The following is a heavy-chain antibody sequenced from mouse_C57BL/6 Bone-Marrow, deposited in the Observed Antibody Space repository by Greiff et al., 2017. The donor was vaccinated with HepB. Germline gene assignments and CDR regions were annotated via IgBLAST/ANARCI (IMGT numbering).Heavy chain of an antibody. D-gene: IGHD2-1*01. CDR2: ISSGSSTI. Sequence: EVKVVESGGGLVKPGGSLKLSCAASGFTFSDYGMHWVRQAPEKGLEWVAYISSGSSTIYYADTVKGRFTISRDNAKNTLFLQMTSLRSEDTAMYYCASYGNYPYFDYWGQGTTLTVSS. CDR3: ASYGNYPYFDY. V-gene: IGHV5-17*01. J-gene: IGHJ2*01. CDR1: GFTFSDYG.